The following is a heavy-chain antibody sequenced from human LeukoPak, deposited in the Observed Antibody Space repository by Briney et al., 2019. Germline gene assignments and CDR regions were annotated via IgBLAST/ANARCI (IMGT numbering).Heavy chain of an antibody. V-gene: IGHV1-46*01. D-gene: IGHD6-13*01. CDR3: AREGEIAAAGPSYYYYMDV. J-gene: IGHJ6*03. Sequence: GASVKVSCKASGYTFTSYYMHWVRQAPGQGLEWMGIINPSGGSTSYAQKFQGRVTMTRDMSTSTVYMELSSLRSEDTAVYYCAREGEIAAAGPSYYYYMDVWGKGTTVTASS. CDR2: INPSGGST. CDR1: GYTFTSYY.